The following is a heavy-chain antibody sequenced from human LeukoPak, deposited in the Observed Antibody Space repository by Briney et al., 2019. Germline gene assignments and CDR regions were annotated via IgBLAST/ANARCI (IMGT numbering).Heavy chain of an antibody. J-gene: IGHJ4*02. V-gene: IGHV3-53*01. CDR2: IYSGGAT. CDR1: GFTVSSNY. CDR3: ARGGYDSGSYYKGPLYYFDY. D-gene: IGHD3-10*01. Sequence: GGSLRLSCAASGFTVSSNYMSWVRQAPGKGLEWVSVIYSGGATYYTDSVKGRFTISRDNSKNTLHLQMNSLRAEDTAVYYCARGGYDSGSYYKGPLYYFDYWGQGTLVTVSS.